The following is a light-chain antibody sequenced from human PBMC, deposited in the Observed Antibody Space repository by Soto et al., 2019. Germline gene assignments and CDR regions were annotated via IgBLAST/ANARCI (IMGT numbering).Light chain of an antibody. CDR2: YDD. Sequence: QSVLTQPPSVSEAPGQRVTISCSGSRSIIGDNAVNWYQQLPGKAPKLLIYYDDLLPSGVSDRFSGSKSGTSASLAISGLQSEDEADYYCAVWDDSLNGPVFGGGTKVTVL. V-gene: IGLV1-36*01. CDR3: AVWDDSLNGPV. J-gene: IGLJ2*01. CDR1: RSIIGDNA.